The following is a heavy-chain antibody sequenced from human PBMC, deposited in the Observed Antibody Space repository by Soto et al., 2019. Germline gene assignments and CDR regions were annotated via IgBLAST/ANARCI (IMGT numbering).Heavy chain of an antibody. CDR1: GGSISSSSYY. Sequence: SETLSLTCTVSGGSISSSSYYWGWIRQPPGKGLEWIGSIYYSGSTYYNPSLKSRVTISVDTSKNQFSLKLSSVTAADTAVYYCARRSSDYDFWSGYWLRYYYYYGMDVWGQGTTVTVSS. D-gene: IGHD3-3*01. CDR3: ARRSSDYDFWSGYWLRYYYYYGMDV. V-gene: IGHV4-39*01. CDR2: IYYSGST. J-gene: IGHJ6*02.